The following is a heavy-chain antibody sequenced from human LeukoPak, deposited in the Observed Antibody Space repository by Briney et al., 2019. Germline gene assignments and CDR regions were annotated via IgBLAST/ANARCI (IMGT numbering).Heavy chain of an antibody. CDR3: APTAEAYTSWWKV. CDR2: INPDSGFT. D-gene: IGHD3-16*01. CDR1: GYKFTDDY. V-gene: IGHV1-2*03. J-gene: IGHJ4*02. Sequence: LEASVKVSCKASGYKFTDDYMHWVRQAPGQGLEFMGWINPDSGFTNYAQKFKGRVTMTRDTSISTAYLEVRSLTSDDTAVYYCAPTAEAYTSWWKVWGQGTLVTVPS.